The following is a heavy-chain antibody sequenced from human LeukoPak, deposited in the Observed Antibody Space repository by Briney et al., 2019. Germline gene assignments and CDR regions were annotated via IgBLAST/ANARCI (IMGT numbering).Heavy chain of an antibody. J-gene: IGHJ5*02. CDR3: AREEGIAVAGTRLGWFDP. V-gene: IGHV1-69*06. CDR1: GGTFSSYA. CDR2: IIPIFGTT. D-gene: IGHD6-19*01. Sequence: SVKVSCKASGGTFSSYAISWVRQAPGQGLEWMGGIIPIFGTTNYAQKFQGRVTITADKSTSTAYMELSSLRSEDTAVYYCAREEGIAVAGTRLGWFDPWGREPWSPSPQ.